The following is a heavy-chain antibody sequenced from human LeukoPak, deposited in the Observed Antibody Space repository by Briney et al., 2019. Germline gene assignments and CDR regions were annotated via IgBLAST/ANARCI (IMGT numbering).Heavy chain of an antibody. CDR2: ISSSSSYI. V-gene: IGHV3-21*01. Sequence: PGGSLRLSCAASGFTFSSYSMNWVRLAPGKGLEWVSSISSSSSYIYYADSVKGRFTISRDNAKNSLYLQMNSLRAEDTAVYYCARVIVGATAAFDIWGQGTMVTVSS. CDR1: GFTFSSYS. CDR3: ARVIVGATAAFDI. D-gene: IGHD1-26*01. J-gene: IGHJ3*02.